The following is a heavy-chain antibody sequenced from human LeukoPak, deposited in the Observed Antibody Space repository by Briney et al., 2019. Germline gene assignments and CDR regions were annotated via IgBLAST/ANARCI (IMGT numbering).Heavy chain of an antibody. CDR2: INHSGST. V-gene: IGHV4-34*01. CDR3: ARGGCSGGSCEFYYYYGMDV. D-gene: IGHD2-15*01. CDR1: GGSFSGYY. J-gene: IGHJ6*02. Sequence: SETLSLTCAVYGGSFSGYYWSWIRQPPGKGLEWIGEINHSGSTNYNPSLKSRVTISVDTSKNQFSLKLSSVTAADTAVYYCARGGCSGGSCEFYYYYGMDVWGQGTTVTVSS.